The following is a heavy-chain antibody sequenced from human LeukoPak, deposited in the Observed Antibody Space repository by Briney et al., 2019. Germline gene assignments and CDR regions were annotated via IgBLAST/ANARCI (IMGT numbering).Heavy chain of an antibody. J-gene: IGHJ4*02. CDR3: ARGPSSGYPYYFDY. CDR2: ISSSSSYI. Sequence: GGSLRLSCAASGFTFSSYGMHWVRQAPGKGLEWVSSISSSSSYIYYADSVKGRFTISRDNAKNSLYLQMNSLRAEDTAVYYCARGPSSGYPYYFDYWGQGTLVTVSS. D-gene: IGHD3-22*01. CDR1: GFTFSSYG. V-gene: IGHV3-21*01.